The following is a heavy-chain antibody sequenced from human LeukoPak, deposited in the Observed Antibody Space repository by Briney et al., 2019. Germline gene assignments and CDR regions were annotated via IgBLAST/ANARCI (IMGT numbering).Heavy chain of an antibody. V-gene: IGHV4-59*01. D-gene: IGHD1-26*01. J-gene: IGHJ3*02. CDR1: GGSISSYY. Sequence: SETLSLTCTVSGGSISSYYWSWIRQPPGKGLEWIGYIYYSGSTNYNPSLKSRVTISVDTSKNQFSPKLSSVTAADTAVYYCARDGYSGSYPLAFDIWGQGTMVTVSS. CDR3: ARDGYSGSYPLAFDI. CDR2: IYYSGST.